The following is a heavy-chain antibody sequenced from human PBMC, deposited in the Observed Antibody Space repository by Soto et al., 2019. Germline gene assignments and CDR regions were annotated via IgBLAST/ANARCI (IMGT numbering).Heavy chain of an antibody. CDR2: INPNSGGT. V-gene: IGHV1-2*02. CDR1: GYTFTGYY. Sequence: ASVKVSCKASGYTFTGYYMHWVRQAPGQGLEWMGWINPNSGGTNYAQKFQGRVTMTRDTSISTAYMGLSRLRSDDTAVYYCARDSVVYYDSSGYYYYYYGMDVWGQGTTVTVSS. D-gene: IGHD3-22*01. J-gene: IGHJ6*02. CDR3: ARDSVVYYDSSGYYYYYYGMDV.